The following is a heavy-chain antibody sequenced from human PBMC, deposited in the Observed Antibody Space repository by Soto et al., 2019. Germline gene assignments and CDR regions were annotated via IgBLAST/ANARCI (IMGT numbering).Heavy chain of an antibody. V-gene: IGHV1-18*01. CDR1: GYTFTSYG. D-gene: IGHD2-2*01. CDR3: ARELGYCSSTSCPETNWFDP. Sequence: QVQLVQSGAEVKKPGASVKVSCKASGYTFTSYGISWVRQAPGQGLEWMGWISAYNGNTNYAQKLQGRVTMTSDTSTSTAYMELRSLRSDDTAVYYCARELGYCSSTSCPETNWFDPWGQGTLVTVSS. CDR2: ISAYNGNT. J-gene: IGHJ5*02.